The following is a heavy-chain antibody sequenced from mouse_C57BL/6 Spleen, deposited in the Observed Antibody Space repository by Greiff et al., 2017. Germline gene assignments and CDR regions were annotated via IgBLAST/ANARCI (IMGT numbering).Heavy chain of an antibody. CDR1: GYSITSGYD. CDR2: ISYSGST. D-gene: IGHD2-4*01. CDR3: ASSDYENAMDY. V-gene: IGHV3-1*01. Sequence: DVQLQESGPGMVKPSQSLSLTCTVTGYSITSGYDWHWIRHFPGNKLEWMGYISYSGSTNYNPSLKSRISITHDTSKNHFFLKLNSVTTEDTATYYCASSDYENAMDYWGQGTSVTVSS. J-gene: IGHJ4*01.